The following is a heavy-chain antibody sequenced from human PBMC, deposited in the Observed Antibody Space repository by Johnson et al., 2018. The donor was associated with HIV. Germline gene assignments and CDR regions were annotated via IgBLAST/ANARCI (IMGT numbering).Heavy chain of an antibody. Sequence: QVQLVESWGGVVQPGRSLRLSCAASGFTFSNAWMSWVRQAPGKGLEWVAVISFDGSNKYYTDSVTGRFTISRDNSKNTLFLQMNSLRAEYTALYYCAKGVWGSHSIDAFDIWGQGTMVTVSS. CDR2: ISFDGSNK. D-gene: IGHD3-16*01. CDR1: GFTFSNAW. CDR3: AKGVWGSHSIDAFDI. J-gene: IGHJ3*02. V-gene: IGHV3-30*14.